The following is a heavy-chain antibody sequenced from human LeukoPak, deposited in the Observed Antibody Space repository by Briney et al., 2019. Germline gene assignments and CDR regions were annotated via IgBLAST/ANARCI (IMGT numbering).Heavy chain of an antibody. J-gene: IGHJ4*02. CDR1: GGSISSYY. CDR2: IYYSGST. D-gene: IGHD6-6*01. Sequence: SETLSLTCTVSGGSISSYYWRWIRQPPGKGLEWIGYIYYSGSTNYNPSLKSRVTISVDTSKNQFSLKLTSVTAADTAVYYCARDVGAARSDYWGQGTLVTVSS. CDR3: ARDVGAARSDY. V-gene: IGHV4-59*01.